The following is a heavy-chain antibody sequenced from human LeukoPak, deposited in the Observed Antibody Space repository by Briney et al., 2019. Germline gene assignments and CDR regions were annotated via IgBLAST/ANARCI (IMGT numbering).Heavy chain of an antibody. CDR2: INHSGST. J-gene: IGHJ2*01. V-gene: IGHV4-34*01. CDR1: GGSFSGYY. Sequence: ETLSLTCAVYGGSFSGYYWSWIRQPPGKGLEWIGEINHSGSTNYNPSLKSRVTISVDTSKNQFSLRLSSVTAADTAVYYCAGSGSGSYYSPWYFDLWGRGTLVTVSS. CDR3: AGSGSGSYYSPWYFDL. D-gene: IGHD3-10*01.